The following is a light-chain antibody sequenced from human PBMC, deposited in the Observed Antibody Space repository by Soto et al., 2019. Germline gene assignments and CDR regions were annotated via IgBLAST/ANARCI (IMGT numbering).Light chain of an antibody. CDR2: GAS. V-gene: IGKV3-20*01. Sequence: EGVFIQSPGTLSLSPGERATLSCGASQSVSNNYLAWYQQRPGQAPRLLIYGASNRATGIPDRFSGSGSGTDFTLTISRLEPEDFAVYYCQYYVTSPLTFGGGTKVDIK. CDR1: QSVSNNY. CDR3: QYYVTSPLT. J-gene: IGKJ4*01.